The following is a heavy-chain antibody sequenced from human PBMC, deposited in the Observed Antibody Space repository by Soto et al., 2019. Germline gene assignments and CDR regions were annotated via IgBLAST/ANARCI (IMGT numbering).Heavy chain of an antibody. V-gene: IGHV4-34*01. D-gene: IGHD4-17*01. J-gene: IGHJ1*01. CDR3: ARSPHMTTVTPEYFQH. Sequence: SETLSLTCAVYGGSFSGYYWSWIRQPPGKGLEWIGEINHSGSTNYNPSLKSRVTISVDASKNQFSLKLSSVTAADTAVYYCARSPHMTTVTPEYFQHWGQGTLVTVSS. CDR2: INHSGST. CDR1: GGSFSGYY.